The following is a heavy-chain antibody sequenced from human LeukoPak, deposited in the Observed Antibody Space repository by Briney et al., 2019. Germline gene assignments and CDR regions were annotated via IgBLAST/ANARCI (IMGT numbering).Heavy chain of an antibody. CDR3: AKGDIVARYGPFQH. CDR2: ISSGGVTM. D-gene: IGHD2-15*01. CDR1: GFTFSDYY. J-gene: IGHJ1*01. V-gene: IGHV3-11*04. Sequence: PGGSLRLSCAASGFTFSDYYVSWIRQAPGKGLEWVSYISSGGVTMYYVDSVKGRFTISRDNAKNSLYLQMNSLRAEDTAVYYCAKGDIVARYGPFQHWGQGTLVTVSS.